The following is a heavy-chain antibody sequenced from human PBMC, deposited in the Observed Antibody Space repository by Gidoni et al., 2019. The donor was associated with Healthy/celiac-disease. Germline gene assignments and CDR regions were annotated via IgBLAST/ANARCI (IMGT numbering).Heavy chain of an antibody. D-gene: IGHD4-17*01. CDR1: GGTFSSYA. J-gene: IGHJ6*02. CDR3: ARDEYGDYVGYYYGMDV. CDR2: IIPIFVTA. Sequence: QVQLVQSGAEGKKPGSSVKVSCKASGGTFSSYAISWVRQAPGQGLEWMGGIIPIFVTANYAQKFQGRVTITADESTRTAYMELSSLRSEDTAVYYCARDEYGDYVGYYYGMDVWGQGTTVTVSS. V-gene: IGHV1-69*01.